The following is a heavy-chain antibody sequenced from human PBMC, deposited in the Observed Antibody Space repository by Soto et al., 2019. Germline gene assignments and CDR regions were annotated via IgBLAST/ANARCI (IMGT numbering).Heavy chain of an antibody. J-gene: IGHJ2*01. CDR2: IIPLFATP. CDR3: GGDVCESPSCSLPHWYCDL. Sequence: QVQLAPSVTEVRKPGSSVKVSCKAAGGLFSTYAITWVRQAPGQRLEWLGGIIPLFATPHYAQKFQGGVAMTADESANTAYLELSRLRSEDTAVYYCGGDVCESPSCSLPHWYCDLGGRGTLVVVSS. V-gene: IGHV1-69*01. D-gene: IGHD2-2*01. CDR1: GGLFSTYA.